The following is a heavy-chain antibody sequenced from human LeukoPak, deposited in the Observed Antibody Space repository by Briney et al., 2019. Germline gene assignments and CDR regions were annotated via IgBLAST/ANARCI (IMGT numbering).Heavy chain of an antibody. Sequence: GGPLRLSCAATGFTFSSYAMSWVRQAPGKGLEWVSAISGSGGSTIYYADSVKGRFTISRDNAKNSLYLQMNSLRAEDTAVYYCARAAVVAASPIYYYYYGMDVWGQGTTVTVSS. CDR1: GFTFSSYA. CDR2: ISGSGGSTI. D-gene: IGHD2-15*01. CDR3: ARAAVVAASPIYYYYYGMDV. J-gene: IGHJ6*02. V-gene: IGHV3-23*01.